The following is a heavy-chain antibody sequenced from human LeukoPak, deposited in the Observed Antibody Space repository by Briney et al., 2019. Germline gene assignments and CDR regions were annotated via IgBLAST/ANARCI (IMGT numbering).Heavy chain of an antibody. CDR2: IYYSGST. D-gene: IGHD6-13*01. CDR1: GGSISSYY. J-gene: IGHJ4*02. V-gene: IGHV4-59*01. Sequence: SETLSLTCTVSGGSISSYYWSWIGQPPGKGLEWIWYIYYSGSTNYNPSLKSRVAISVDTSKNQFSLKLTSVTAADTAVYYCARVVAAATYYFDYWGQGTLVTVSS. CDR3: ARVVAAATYYFDY.